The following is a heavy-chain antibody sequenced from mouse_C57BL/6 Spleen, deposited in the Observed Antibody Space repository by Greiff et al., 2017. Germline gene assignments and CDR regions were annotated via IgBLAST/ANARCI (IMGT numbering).Heavy chain of an antibody. D-gene: IGHD1-1*01. CDR1: GFTFSSYG. Sequence: EVKLQESGGDLVKPGGSLKLSCAASGFTFSSYGMSWVRQTPDKTLEWVATISSGGSYTYYPDSVKGRFTISRDNAKNTLYLQMSSLKSEDTAMYYCARYGSSYYAMDYWGQGTSVTVSS. J-gene: IGHJ4*01. V-gene: IGHV5-6*01. CDR3: ARYGSSYYAMDY. CDR2: ISSGGSYT.